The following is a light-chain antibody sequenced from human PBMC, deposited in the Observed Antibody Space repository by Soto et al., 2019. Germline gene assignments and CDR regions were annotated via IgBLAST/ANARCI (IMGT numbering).Light chain of an antibody. Sequence: QSALTQPPSASGSPGQSVTISCTGTSSDVGGYNYVSWYQQYPGRAPKLMIYEVTKRPSGVPDRFSGSKSGNTASLTVSGLQDEDEADYYCSSYAAGNNFYFVFGGGTKLTVL. CDR3: SSYAAGNNFYFV. V-gene: IGLV2-8*01. CDR2: EVT. J-gene: IGLJ3*02. CDR1: SSDVGGYNY.